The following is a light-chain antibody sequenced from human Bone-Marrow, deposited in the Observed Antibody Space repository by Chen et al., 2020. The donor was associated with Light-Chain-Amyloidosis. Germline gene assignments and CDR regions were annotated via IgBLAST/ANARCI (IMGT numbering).Light chain of an antibody. CDR3: VAWDDSLNGPM. CDR2: NKD. J-gene: IGLJ3*02. V-gene: IGLV1-44*01. Sequence: QSVLTQPPSASGTPGHRVTISCSGGISNIGSNSVNWHQQLPGTAPRLLIYNKDRRPSGVPDRFSGSKSGTSATLAISGLQSEDEADYYCVAWDDSLNGPMFGGGTKLTVL. CDR1: ISNIGSNS.